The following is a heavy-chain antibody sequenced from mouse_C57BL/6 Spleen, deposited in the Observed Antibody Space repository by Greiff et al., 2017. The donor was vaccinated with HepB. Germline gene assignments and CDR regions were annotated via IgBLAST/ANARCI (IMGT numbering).Heavy chain of an antibody. D-gene: IGHD2-4*01. CDR1: GYTFTSYD. J-gene: IGHJ3*01. V-gene: IGHV1-85*01. CDR2: IYPRDGST. Sequence: VQRVESGPELVKPGASVKLSCKASGYTFTSYDINWVKQRPGQGLEWIGWIYPRDGSTKYNEKFKGKATLTVDTSSSTAYMELHSLTSEDSAVYFCARLDDYDGAWFAYWGQGTLVTVSA. CDR3: ARLDDYDGAWFAY.